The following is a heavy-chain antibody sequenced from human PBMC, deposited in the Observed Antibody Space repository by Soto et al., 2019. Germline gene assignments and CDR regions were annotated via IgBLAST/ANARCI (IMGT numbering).Heavy chain of an antibody. Sequence: SETLSLNCTVSGGSISSGGYYWSWIRPHPGKGLEWIGYIYYSGSTYYNPSLKSRVTISVDTSKNQFSLKLSSVTAADTAVYYCAREYRRYWGNLEPDYSGQETLVTVSS. CDR1: GGSISSGGYY. CDR3: AREYRRYWGNLEPDY. D-gene: IGHD7-27*01. J-gene: IGHJ4*02. CDR2: IYYSGST. V-gene: IGHV4-31*03.